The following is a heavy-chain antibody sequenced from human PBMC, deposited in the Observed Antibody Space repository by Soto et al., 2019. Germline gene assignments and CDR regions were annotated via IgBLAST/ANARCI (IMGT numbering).Heavy chain of an antibody. CDR2: IIPIFGTA. CDR3: ATAPRDMTTVVLDY. CDR1: GGTFSSYA. J-gene: IGHJ4*02. Sequence: GASVKVSCKASGGTFSSYAISWGRQAPGQGLEWMGGIIPIFGTANYAQKFQGRVTITADESTSTAYMELSSLRSEDTAVYYCATAPRDMTTVVLDYWGQGTLVTVSS. V-gene: IGHV1-69*13. D-gene: IGHD4-17*01.